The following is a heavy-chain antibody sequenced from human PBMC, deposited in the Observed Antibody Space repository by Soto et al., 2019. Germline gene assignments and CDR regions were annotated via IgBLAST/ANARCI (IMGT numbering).Heavy chain of an antibody. CDR1: GGTFSSYA. CDR3: ARGGIDCSGGSCYPRWFDP. V-gene: IGHV1-69*12. CDR2: IIPIFGTA. D-gene: IGHD2-15*01. J-gene: IGHJ5*02. Sequence: QVQLVQSGAEVKKPGSSVKVSCKASGGTFSSYAISWVRQAPGQGLEWMGGIIPIFGTANYAQKFQGRVTITADESTSTAYMELSSLRSEDTAVYYCARGGIDCSGGSCYPRWFDPWGQGTLVTVSS.